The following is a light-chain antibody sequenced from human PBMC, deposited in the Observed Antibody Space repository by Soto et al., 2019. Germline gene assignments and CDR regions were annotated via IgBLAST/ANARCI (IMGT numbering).Light chain of an antibody. CDR2: AAS. J-gene: IGKJ1*01. CDR1: QSIDNY. CDR3: QQSYSSPET. Sequence: DIQMTQSPSSLSASVGDRVTITCRASQSIDNYLNWYQQKPGKAPNLLIYAASTLLSGVPSRFSGPGYGTHFTLTISSLQPEDFATYYCQQSYSSPETFGQGTKVEIK. V-gene: IGKV1-39*01.